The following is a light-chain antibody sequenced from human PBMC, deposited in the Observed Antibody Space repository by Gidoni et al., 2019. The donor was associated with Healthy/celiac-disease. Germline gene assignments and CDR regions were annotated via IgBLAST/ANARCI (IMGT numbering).Light chain of an antibody. Sequence: AIQLTHSPSSLSASVVDRVTITCRARQGISSALAWYQQKPGKATKLLIYDACSLESGVPSMFSGSGSGTYFTLTISSLQPEDFATYYCQQFNSYPWTFGQGTKVEIK. CDR1: QGISSA. J-gene: IGKJ1*01. V-gene: IGKV1-13*02. CDR3: QQFNSYPWT. CDR2: DAC.